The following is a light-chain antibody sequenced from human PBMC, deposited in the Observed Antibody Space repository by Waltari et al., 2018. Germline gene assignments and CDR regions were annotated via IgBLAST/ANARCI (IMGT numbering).Light chain of an antibody. CDR2: YDS. Sequence: YVLTQPPSVSVDPGKTATLTCGGDNIGPKSVNWYQQKPGQAPGLVMFYDSDRPSEIPERFSGSNSGNTAALTISWVEAGDEADYHCQVWDDVTDSGVFGGGTKLTVL. CDR3: QVWDDVTDSGV. CDR1: NIGPKS. V-gene: IGLV3-21*04. J-gene: IGLJ3*02.